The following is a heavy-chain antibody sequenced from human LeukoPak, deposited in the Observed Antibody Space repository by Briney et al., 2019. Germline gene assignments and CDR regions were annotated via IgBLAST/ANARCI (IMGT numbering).Heavy chain of an antibody. J-gene: IGHJ4*02. CDR3: ARIYRSSTSCYVWGYFDY. CDR2: IIPIFGTA. V-gene: IGHV1-69*05. Sequence: SVKVSCKASGGTFSSYAISWVRQAPGQGLEWMGGIIPIFGTANYAQKFQGRVTITTDESTSTAYMELSSLRSEDTAVYYCARIYRSSTSCYVWGYFDYWGQGTLVTVSS. D-gene: IGHD2-2*01. CDR1: GGTFSSYA.